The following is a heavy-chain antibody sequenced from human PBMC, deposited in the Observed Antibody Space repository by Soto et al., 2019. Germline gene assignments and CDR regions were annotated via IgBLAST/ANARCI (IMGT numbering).Heavy chain of an antibody. V-gene: IGHV1-69*02. Sequence: QVQLVQSGAEVKKPGSSVKVSCKTSGGTFTSYTISWVRQAPGQGLEWMGRIIPIVDITNYAQKFQDRVTITAYTSTSTAYMELSSLSSEDTAVYYCARASMIRGVSIDYWGQGTLVTVSS. CDR2: IIPIVDIT. J-gene: IGHJ4*02. CDR1: GGTFTSYT. D-gene: IGHD3-10*01. CDR3: ARASMIRGVSIDY.